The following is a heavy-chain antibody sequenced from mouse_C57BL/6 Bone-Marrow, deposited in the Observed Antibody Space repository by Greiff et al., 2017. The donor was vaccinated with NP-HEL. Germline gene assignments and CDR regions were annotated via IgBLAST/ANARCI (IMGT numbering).Heavy chain of an antibody. CDR2: IYPRSGNT. CDR3: ARGTLYYAMDY. CDR1: GYTFTSYG. J-gene: IGHJ4*01. D-gene: IGHD3-3*01. Sequence: VQLVESGAELARPGASVKLSCKASGYTFTSYGISWVKQRTGQGLEWIGEIYPRSGNTYYNEKFKGKATLTADKSSSTAYMELRSLTSEDSAVYFCARGTLYYAMDYWGQGTSVTVSS. V-gene: IGHV1-81*01.